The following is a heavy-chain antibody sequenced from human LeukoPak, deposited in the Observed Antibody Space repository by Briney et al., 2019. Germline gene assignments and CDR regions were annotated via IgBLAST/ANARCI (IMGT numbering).Heavy chain of an antibody. Sequence: SETLSLTCTVSGGSISSSSYYWGWIRQPPGKGLEWVGEINHSGSTNYNPSFWGRVTISVDTSKNQFSLKLNSVTAADTAVYYCARESDPITGYFYYYMDVWGRGTTVTVSS. J-gene: IGHJ6*03. CDR2: INHSGST. D-gene: IGHD3-10*01. CDR1: GGSISSSSYY. V-gene: IGHV4-39*07. CDR3: ARESDPITGYFYYYMDV.